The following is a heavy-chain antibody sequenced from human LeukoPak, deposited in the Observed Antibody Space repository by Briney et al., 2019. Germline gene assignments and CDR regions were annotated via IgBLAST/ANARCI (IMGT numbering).Heavy chain of an antibody. CDR2: IYPDDSDT. J-gene: IGHJ4*02. D-gene: IGHD3-22*01. V-gene: IGHV5-51*01. CDR1: GYSFTNYL. Sequence: GESLQISCKGSGYSFTNYLIAWVRQMPGKGLEWMGIIYPDDSDTRYSPSLQGQVTISADKSISTAYLQWNSLKASDTAMYYCAIDVVNSGYYYIWGQGTLVTVSS. CDR3: AIDVVNSGYYYI.